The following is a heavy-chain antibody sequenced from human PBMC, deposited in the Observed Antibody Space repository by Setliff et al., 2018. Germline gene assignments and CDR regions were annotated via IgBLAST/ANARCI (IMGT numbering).Heavy chain of an antibody. D-gene: IGHD3-22*01. J-gene: IGHJ4*02. CDR3: AKDTHYYASSGYYCFDF. Sequence: LRLSCGAAGFTFGGYGMHWVRQAPGKGLEWVALIRYDGNVKYHADSVKDRFTISRDNSKNTLYLQMNSLRIEDTAVYYCAKDTHYYASSGYYCFDFWGQGTLVTVSS. CDR1: GFTFGGYG. CDR2: IRYDGNVK. V-gene: IGHV3-30*02.